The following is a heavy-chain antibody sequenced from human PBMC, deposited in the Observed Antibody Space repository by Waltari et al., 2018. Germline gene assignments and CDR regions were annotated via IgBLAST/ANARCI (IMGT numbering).Heavy chain of an antibody. CDR1: GGSISSHY. D-gene: IGHD3-10*01. J-gene: IGHJ4*02. V-gene: IGHV4-59*11. CDR2: IYYSGST. CDR3: AGNYYGSGSYIY. Sequence: QVQLQESGPGLVKPSETLSRTCTVSGGSISSHYWNWLRQPPGKGLEWIGYIYYSGSTNDNPSLKSRVTISVDTSKNQFSLKLSSVTAADTAVYYCAGNYYGSGSYIYWGQGTLVTVSS.